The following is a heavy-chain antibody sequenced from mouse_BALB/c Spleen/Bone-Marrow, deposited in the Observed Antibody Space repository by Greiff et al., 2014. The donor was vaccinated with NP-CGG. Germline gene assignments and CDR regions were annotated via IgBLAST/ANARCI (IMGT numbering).Heavy chain of an antibody. CDR1: GFNIKDTY. J-gene: IGHJ1*01. CDR3: TRPSFYYGSGYWYFDV. D-gene: IGHD1-1*01. V-gene: IGHV14-3*02. CDR2: IDPANGDT. Sequence: EVKLVESGSELVKPGASVKLSCAASGFNIKDTYMHWVKQRPEQGLEWIGRIDPANGDTKYDPKFQGKATITADTSSNTAYLQLSSLTSEDTAVYYCTRPSFYYGSGYWYFDVWGAGTTVTVSS.